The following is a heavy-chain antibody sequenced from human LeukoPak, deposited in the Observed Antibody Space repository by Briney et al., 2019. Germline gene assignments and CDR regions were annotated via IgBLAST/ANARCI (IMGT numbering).Heavy chain of an antibody. CDR3: ARLMSGYSGYDGGNWFDP. CDR1: GYSFTSYW. D-gene: IGHD5-12*01. J-gene: IGHJ5*02. V-gene: IGHV5-51*01. CDR2: IYPGDSDT. Sequence: GESLKISCKGSGYSFTSYWIGWVRHMPRKGLGWMGIIYPGDSDTRYSPSFRGLVTISADKSISTAYLQWISLKASDTAMYYCARLMSGYSGYDGGNWFDPWGQGTLVTVSS.